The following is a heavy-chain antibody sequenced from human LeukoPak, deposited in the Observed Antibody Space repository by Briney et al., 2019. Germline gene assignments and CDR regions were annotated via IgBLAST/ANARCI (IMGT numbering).Heavy chain of an antibody. J-gene: IGHJ4*02. CDR1: GFTFSSYS. D-gene: IGHD4-11*01. CDR3: ARDRRWTATTVTYFDY. Sequence: GGSLRLSCAASGFTFSSYSMNWVRQAPGKGLEWVANIKQDGSEKYYADSVRGRFTISRDNTKNSLYLQVNSLRAEDTAVYYCARDRRWTATTVTYFDYWGQGTLVTVSS. V-gene: IGHV3-7*01. CDR2: IKQDGSEK.